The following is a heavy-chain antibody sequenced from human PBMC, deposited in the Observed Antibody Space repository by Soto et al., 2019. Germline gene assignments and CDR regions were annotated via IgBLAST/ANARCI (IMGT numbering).Heavy chain of an antibody. J-gene: IGHJ6*02. D-gene: IGHD3-3*02. V-gene: IGHV3-23*01. Sequence: GGSLRLSCAASGFTFSSYAMSWVRQAPGKGLEWVSAISGSGGSTYYADSVKGRFTISRDNSKNALYLQMNSLRAEDTAVYYCAKEPFLEWLGGMDVWGQGTTVTVSS. CDR2: ISGSGGST. CDR3: AKEPFLEWLGGMDV. CDR1: GFTFSSYA.